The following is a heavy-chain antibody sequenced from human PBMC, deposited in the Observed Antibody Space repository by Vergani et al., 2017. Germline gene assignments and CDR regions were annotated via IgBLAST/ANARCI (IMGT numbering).Heavy chain of an antibody. D-gene: IGHD3-10*01. CDR2: IKSKTDGGTT. CDR1: GFTFSNAW. J-gene: IGHJ4*02. V-gene: IGHV3-15*01. Sequence: EVQLVESGGGLVKPGGSLRLSCAASGFTFSNAWMSWVRQAPGKGLEWVGRIKSKTDGGTTDYAAPVKGRFTISRDDSKNTLYLQMNSLKTEDTAVYYCTTDVIESIPGFVVDYWGQGTLVTVSS. CDR3: TTDVIESIPGFVVDY.